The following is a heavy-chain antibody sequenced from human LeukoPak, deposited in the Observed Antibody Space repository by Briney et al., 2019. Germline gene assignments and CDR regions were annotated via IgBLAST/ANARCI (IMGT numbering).Heavy chain of an antibody. Sequence: SEALSLTCTVSGDSISSYYYSWIRQPPGKGLEWISYIYYSGSTNYNPSLKSRVTISIDTSKNQFSLKLSSVTAADTAVYYCARVLSSSWYWFDPWGQGTLVTVSS. CDR3: ARVLSSSWYWFDP. V-gene: IGHV4-59*01. D-gene: IGHD6-13*01. CDR1: GDSISSYY. CDR2: IYYSGST. J-gene: IGHJ5*02.